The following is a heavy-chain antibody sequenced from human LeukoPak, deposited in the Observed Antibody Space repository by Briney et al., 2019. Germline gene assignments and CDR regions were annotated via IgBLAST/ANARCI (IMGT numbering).Heavy chain of an antibody. CDR3: AKDERWLQFAPYYFDY. CDR1: GFTFSSYG. J-gene: IGHJ4*02. Sequence: PGGTLRLSCAASGFTFSSYGMSWVRQAPGKGLKWVSAISGSGGSTYYADSVKGRFTISRDNSKNTLYLQMNSLRAEDTAVYYCAKDERWLQFAPYYFDYWGQGTLVTVSS. D-gene: IGHD5-24*01. V-gene: IGHV3-23*01. CDR2: ISGSGGST.